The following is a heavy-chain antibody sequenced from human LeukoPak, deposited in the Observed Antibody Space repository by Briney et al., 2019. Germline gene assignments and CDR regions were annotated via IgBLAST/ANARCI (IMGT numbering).Heavy chain of an antibody. D-gene: IGHD3-10*01. V-gene: IGHV3-23*01. J-gene: IGHJ3*02. CDR1: GFTFSNYA. CDR2: ISGSGGRT. CDR3: ATHISNSGLNGAFHI. Sequence: GGTLRLSCAVSGFTFSNYAMSWVRQAPGKGLEWVSVISGSGGRTNYADSVKGRFTISRDNSKNTLYLQMNSLRVEDTAVYYCATHISNSGLNGAFHIWGRGTMVTVSS.